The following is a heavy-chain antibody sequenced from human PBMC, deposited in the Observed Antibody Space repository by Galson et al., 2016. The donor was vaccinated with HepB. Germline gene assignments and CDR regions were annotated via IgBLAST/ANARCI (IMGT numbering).Heavy chain of an antibody. V-gene: IGHV3-33*01. CDR3: ARDLVGGVRGNPPDN. J-gene: IGHJ4*02. Sequence: SLRLSCAASGFSFSSYGMHWVRQAPGKGLESVAVIWYDGTNKYYGDAVKGRFTISRDNSKKTLYLQMNSLRAEDTAVHYCARDLVGGVRGNPPDNWGQGTLVTVSS. CDR1: GFSFSSYG. D-gene: IGHD3-10*01. CDR2: IWYDGTNK.